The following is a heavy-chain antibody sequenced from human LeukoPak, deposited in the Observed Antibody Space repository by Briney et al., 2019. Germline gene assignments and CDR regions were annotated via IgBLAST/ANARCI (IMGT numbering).Heavy chain of an antibody. CDR3: ARGTQPSITTTINPFDS. V-gene: IGHV3-33*01. D-gene: IGHD1-14*01. CDR1: GFTFSTRA. CDR2: IWNDGNNK. J-gene: IGHJ4*02. Sequence: PGKSLRLSCSASGFTFSTRAMHWVRQAPGKGLEWVAAIWNDGNNKNYAESVEGRFTISRDTSRSTMRLQMDSLRADDTAVYYCARGTQPSITTTINPFDSWGQGTLVTVSS.